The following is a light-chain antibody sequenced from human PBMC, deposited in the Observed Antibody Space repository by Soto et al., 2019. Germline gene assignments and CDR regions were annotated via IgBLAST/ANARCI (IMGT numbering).Light chain of an antibody. Sequence: EIVMTQSPATLSVSPGERATLSCRASQRVSSNLAWYQQKPGQAPRLLIYGASTRATGIPARFSGSGSGTEFTLTISSLQSEDFAVYYCQQYNNWPPVLLTFVGGTKVEIK. J-gene: IGKJ4*01. CDR3: QQYNNWPPVLLT. V-gene: IGKV3-15*01. CDR2: GAS. CDR1: QRVSSN.